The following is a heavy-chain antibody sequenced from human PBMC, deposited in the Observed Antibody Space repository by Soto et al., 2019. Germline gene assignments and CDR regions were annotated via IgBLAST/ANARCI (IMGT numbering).Heavy chain of an antibody. D-gene: IGHD5-12*01. CDR2: TYLRSKWYN. CDR3: AKGDNLGPKTGYAFDP. V-gene: IGHV6-1*01. CDR1: GDSVSSNTAS. Sequence: SQTLSLTCAISGDSVSSNTASWNWIRQSPSRGLEWLGRTYLRSKWYNDYAVSVKSRIIINPDTSNNQFSQQLNSVTPEDTAVYFCAKGDNLGPKTGYAFDPWGQGIMVTVSS. J-gene: IGHJ5*02.